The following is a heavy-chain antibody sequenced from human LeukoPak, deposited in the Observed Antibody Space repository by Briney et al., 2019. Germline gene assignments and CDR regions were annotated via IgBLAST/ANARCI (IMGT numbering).Heavy chain of an antibody. Sequence: GGSLRLSCAASGFTFSSYSMNWVRQAPGKGLEWVSSISSSSSYIYYADSVKGRSTISRDSAKNSLYLQMNSLRAEDTAVYYCAREDPHGSYFDYWGQGTLVTVSS. J-gene: IGHJ4*02. D-gene: IGHD2-15*01. CDR3: AREDPHGSYFDY. CDR1: GFTFSSYS. CDR2: ISSSSSYI. V-gene: IGHV3-21*01.